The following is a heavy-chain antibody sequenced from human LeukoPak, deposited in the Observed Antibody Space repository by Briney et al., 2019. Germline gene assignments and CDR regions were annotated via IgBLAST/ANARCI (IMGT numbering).Heavy chain of an antibody. Sequence: HPGGSLRLSCAASGFTFSSYWMSWVRQAPGKGLEWVANIKQDGSEKYYVDSVKGRFTISRDNAKNSLYLQMNSLRAEDTAVYYCARDLSTQLLWFGEFDYWGQGTLVTVSS. J-gene: IGHJ4*02. CDR3: ARDLSTQLLWFGEFDY. V-gene: IGHV3-7*03. CDR2: IKQDGSEK. CDR1: GFTFSSYW. D-gene: IGHD3-10*01.